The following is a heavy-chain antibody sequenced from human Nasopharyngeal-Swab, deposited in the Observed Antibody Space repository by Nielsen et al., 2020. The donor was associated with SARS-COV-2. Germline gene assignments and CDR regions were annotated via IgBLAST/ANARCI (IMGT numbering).Heavy chain of an antibody. Sequence: GGSLRLSCAASGFTFSSYAMSWVRQAPGKGLEWVSIISGSGDTTYYADSVNDRFTISRDNSKNTLYLQMNSLRVEDTAPYYCAKAPYLRGMDVWGQGTTVTVSS. D-gene: IGHD2-21*01. CDR2: ISGSGDTT. V-gene: IGHV3-23*01. CDR1: GFTFSSYA. J-gene: IGHJ6*02. CDR3: AKAPYLRGMDV.